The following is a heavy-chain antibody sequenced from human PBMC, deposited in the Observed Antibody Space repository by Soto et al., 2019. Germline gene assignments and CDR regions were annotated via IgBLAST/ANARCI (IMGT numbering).Heavy chain of an antibody. Sequence: SETLSLTCTVSGGSISSSSYYWGWIRQPPGKGLEWIGSIYYSGSTYYNPSLKSRVTISVDTSKNQLSLKLSSVTAADTAVYYCVIPRRGFCGGSCYYAFDIWGQGTMVTVSS. V-gene: IGHV4-39*01. D-gene: IGHD2-15*01. CDR2: IYYSGST. CDR1: GGSISSSSYY. J-gene: IGHJ3*02. CDR3: VIPRRGFCGGSCYYAFDI.